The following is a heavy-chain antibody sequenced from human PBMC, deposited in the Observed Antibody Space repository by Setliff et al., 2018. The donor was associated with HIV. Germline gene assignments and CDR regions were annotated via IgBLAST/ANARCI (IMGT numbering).Heavy chain of an antibody. CDR3: VGDETTVTFDY. Sequence: PSETLSLTCTVSGGSISSFYWSWIRQPPGKGPEWIGYINSSGRTNYNPSLKGRVTISLDTSKNRFSLKLDSVTAADTAVYYCVGDETTVTFDYWGQGTLVTV. J-gene: IGHJ4*02. CDR2: INSSGRT. V-gene: IGHV4-4*09. CDR1: GGSISSFY. D-gene: IGHD4-17*01.